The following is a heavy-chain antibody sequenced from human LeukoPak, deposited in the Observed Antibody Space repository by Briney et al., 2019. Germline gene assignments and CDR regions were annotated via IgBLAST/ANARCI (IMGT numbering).Heavy chain of an antibody. CDR3: ARESPFSVAGV. Sequence: GGSLRLSCADSGYTFSSYAMSWVRQAPGKGLEWVSAITGSGGDTYYADSVKGRFTISRDNSKNTMYLQMNSLRVEDTAVYYCARESPFSVAGVWGQGTLVTVSP. CDR2: ITGSGGDT. CDR1: GYTFSSYA. V-gene: IGHV3-23*01. D-gene: IGHD6-19*01. J-gene: IGHJ4*02.